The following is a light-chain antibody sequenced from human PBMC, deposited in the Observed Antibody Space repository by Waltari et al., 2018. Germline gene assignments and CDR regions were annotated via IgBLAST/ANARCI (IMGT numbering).Light chain of an antibody. Sequence: DAVLTQSPLSLTVTLGQPASISCRASQSLVFSDGNTYLNWFHQRPGQPPRRLSNKVSHRDSGVPDRFSGSVSGPDFTLKISRVEAEDVGGVYYCMQGTHWPYTFGQGTKLDIK. CDR1: QSLVFSDGNTY. CDR2: KVS. V-gene: IGKV2-30*01. CDR3: MQGTHWPYT. J-gene: IGKJ2*01.